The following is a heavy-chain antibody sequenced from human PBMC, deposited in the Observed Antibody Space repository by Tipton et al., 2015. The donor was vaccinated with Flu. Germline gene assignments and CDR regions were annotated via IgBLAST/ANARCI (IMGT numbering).Heavy chain of an antibody. CDR3: ARSSTRGESDF. CDR1: GYSISNGYY. J-gene: IGHJ4*02. CDR2: IYHSGSS. Sequence: TLSLTCAVSGYSISNGYYWGWIRQPPGKGLEWIATIYHSGSSYYNPSLKSRVTISVDTSKNQISLKLTSVSVADTAVYYCARSSTRGESDFWGQGILVTVSS. D-gene: IGHD3-16*01. V-gene: IGHV4-38-2*01.